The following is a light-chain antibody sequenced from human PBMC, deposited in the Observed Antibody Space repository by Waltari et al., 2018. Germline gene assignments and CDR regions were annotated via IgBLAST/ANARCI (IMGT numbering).Light chain of an antibody. Sequence: EIVLTQSPGTLSLYPGERATLSCRASQSVGRYLAWYQQKPGQAPRLLVYGASSRATGIPDRFIGSGSGTDFSLTISRLEPEDFAVYFCQKYDRLPATFGQGTKVEIK. CDR2: GAS. CDR3: QKYDRLPAT. J-gene: IGKJ1*01. V-gene: IGKV3-20*01. CDR1: QSVGRY.